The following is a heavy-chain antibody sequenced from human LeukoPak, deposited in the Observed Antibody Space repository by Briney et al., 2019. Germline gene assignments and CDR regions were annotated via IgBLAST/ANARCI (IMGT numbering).Heavy chain of an antibody. V-gene: IGHV3-21*03. CDR1: DFIFSWYR. CDR2: ITSSALI. Sequence: ALTLSCPCSDFIFSWYRMNWVRQAPGKGRAGVSSITSSALIYYANSRKGGFTISRDNAKNPLYLQSTSQKAENTAVCCLVRDAIVGANRGSWFDSWGQGTLVSVS. CDR3: VRDAIVGANRGSWFDS. D-gene: IGHD1-26*01. J-gene: IGHJ5*01.